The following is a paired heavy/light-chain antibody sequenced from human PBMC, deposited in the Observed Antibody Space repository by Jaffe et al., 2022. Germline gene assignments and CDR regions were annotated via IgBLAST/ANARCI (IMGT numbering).Light chain of an antibody. CDR3: SSYTTSSTWV. CDR2: EVS. V-gene: IGLV2-14*01. J-gene: IGLJ3*02. CDR1: SSDVGRYNY. Sequence: QSALTQPASVSGSPGQSITISCTGTSSDVGRYNYVSWYQQHPGKAPKLMIYEVSNRPSGVSNRFSGSKSDNTASLTISGLQAEDEADYYCSSYTTSSTWVFGGGTKLTVL.
Heavy chain of an antibody. CDR2: ISGSGGST. CDR1: GFTFNSYA. Sequence: EVQLLESGGGLGQPGGSLRLSCAASGFTFNSYAMSWVRQAPGKGLEWVSGISGSGGSTYYADSVKGRFTISRDNSKNTLYLQINSLRAEDTAVYYCAISLPMYSGTWGWPGYWGQGTLVTVSS. V-gene: IGHV3-23*01. CDR3: AISLPMYSGTWGWPGY. J-gene: IGHJ4*02. D-gene: IGHD6-13*01.